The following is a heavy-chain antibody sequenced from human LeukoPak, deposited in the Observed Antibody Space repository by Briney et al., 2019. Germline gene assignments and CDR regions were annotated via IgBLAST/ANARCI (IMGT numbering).Heavy chain of an antibody. V-gene: IGHV4-39*01. D-gene: IGHD3-16*01. CDR3: ASRPWGGRQDTENWFDP. CDR1: GGSISSSSYY. Sequence: SETLSRTCTVSGGSISSSSYYWGWIRQPSGKGLEWIGSIYYSGSTYYNPSLKSRVTISVDTSKNQYSLKLSSVTAADTAVYYCASRPWGGRQDTENWFDPWGQGTLVTVSS. CDR2: IYYSGST. J-gene: IGHJ5*02.